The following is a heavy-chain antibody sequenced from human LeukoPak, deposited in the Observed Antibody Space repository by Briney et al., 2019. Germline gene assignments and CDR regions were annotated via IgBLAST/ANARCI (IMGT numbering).Heavy chain of an antibody. Sequence: ASVKVSCKASGYTFTSYGISWVRQAPGQGLEWMGWISAYNGNTNYAQKLQGRVTMTTDTSTSTAYMELRSLRSDDTAVYYCARDQAAYFDWLFGQTGGYWFDPWGQGTLVTVSS. CDR2: ISAYNGNT. CDR3: ARDQAAYFDWLFGQTGGYWFDP. J-gene: IGHJ5*02. V-gene: IGHV1-18*01. CDR1: GYTFTSYG. D-gene: IGHD3-9*01.